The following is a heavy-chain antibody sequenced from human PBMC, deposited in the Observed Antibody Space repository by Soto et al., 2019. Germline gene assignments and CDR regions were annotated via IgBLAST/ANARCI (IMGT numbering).Heavy chain of an antibody. CDR2: ISHSGAT. CDR3: ARDFKAPNDAWAFDI. Sequence: QVQLQESGPRLVMPSGTLSLTCAVSGASIKSADWWNWVRQSPGKGLEWIGEISHSGATIYNPSLKSRATLSVDDSKNHFSLKLTSVTAADTAVYYCARDFKAPNDAWAFDIWGPGTLVTVSS. D-gene: IGHD3-16*01. CDR1: GASIKSADW. V-gene: IGHV4-4*02. J-gene: IGHJ4*02.